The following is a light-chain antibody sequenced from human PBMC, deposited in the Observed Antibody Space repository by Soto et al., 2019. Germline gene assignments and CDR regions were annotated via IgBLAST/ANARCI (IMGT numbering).Light chain of an antibody. Sequence: DIQMTQSPSSLSASVGDRVTITCRASQSISSYLNWYQQKPGKAPKLLISAASSLQSGVPSRFSGSGSGTDFTLSINSLQPEDFATYYCQQSYSTPFTFGPGTKVDIK. CDR3: QQSYSTPFT. CDR1: QSISSY. J-gene: IGKJ3*01. CDR2: AAS. V-gene: IGKV1-39*01.